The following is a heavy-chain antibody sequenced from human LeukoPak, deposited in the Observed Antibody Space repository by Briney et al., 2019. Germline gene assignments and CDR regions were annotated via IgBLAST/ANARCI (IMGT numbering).Heavy chain of an antibody. J-gene: IGHJ3*01. Sequence: ASVKVSCKASGGSFSDYPINWVRQAPGQGLEWLGGIIPKYSASNYAQAFQGRVTITAGESTNTVYMEMSGLRPDDTAVYYCVRPDRIFGVPAAFDAWGQGTLVAVSS. CDR3: VRPDRIFGVPAAFDA. CDR2: IIPKYSAS. D-gene: IGHD3-3*02. CDR1: GGSFSDYP. V-gene: IGHV1-69*01.